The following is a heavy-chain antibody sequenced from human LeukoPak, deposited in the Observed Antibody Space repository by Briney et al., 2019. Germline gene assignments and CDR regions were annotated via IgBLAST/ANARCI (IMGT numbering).Heavy chain of an antibody. CDR1: GFSFDDYA. Sequence: GGSLRLSCAASGFSFDDYAMYWVRQAPGKGLEWVAGITWNSDSVGYGDSVKGRFTISRDNAKNSLYLQMNSLRVEDMALYYCAKGGGGRLIYYYYMDVWGKGTTVTVSS. J-gene: IGHJ6*03. V-gene: IGHV3-9*03. D-gene: IGHD3-16*01. CDR3: AKGGGGRLIYYYYMDV. CDR2: ITWNSDSV.